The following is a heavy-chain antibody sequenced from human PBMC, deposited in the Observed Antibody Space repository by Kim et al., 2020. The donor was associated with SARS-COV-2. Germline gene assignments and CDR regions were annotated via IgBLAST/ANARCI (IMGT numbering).Heavy chain of an antibody. V-gene: IGHV5-10-1*01. CDR1: GYSFTSYW. J-gene: IGHJ1*01. CDR2: IDPSDSYT. Sequence: GESLQISCKGSGYSFTSYWISWVRQMPGKGLEWMGRIDPSDSYTNYSPSFQGHVTISADKSISTAYLQWSSLKASDTAMYYCARRGPYYYDSSGYYGDFQHWGQGTLVTVSS. D-gene: IGHD3-22*01. CDR3: ARRGPYYYDSSGYYGDFQH.